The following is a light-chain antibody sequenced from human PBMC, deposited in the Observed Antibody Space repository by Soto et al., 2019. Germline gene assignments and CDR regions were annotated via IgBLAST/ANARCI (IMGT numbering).Light chain of an antibody. J-gene: IGLJ2*01. Sequence: NFMLTQPHSVSESPGKTVTISCTRSSGSIASNYVQWYQQRPDSAPTTVIYEHNQRPSGVPDRFSGSTDGSSNSASLTISGLQTEDEADYYCQSFDISTVIFGGGTKVTVL. CDR3: QSFDISTVI. CDR2: EHN. V-gene: IGLV6-57*04. CDR1: SGSIASNY.